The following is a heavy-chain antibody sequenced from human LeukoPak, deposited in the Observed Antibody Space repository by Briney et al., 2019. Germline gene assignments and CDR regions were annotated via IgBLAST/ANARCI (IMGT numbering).Heavy chain of an antibody. V-gene: IGHV7-4-1*02. Sequence: ASVKVSCKASGYTFTSYAMNWVRQAPGQGLEWMGWINTNTGNPTYTQGFTGRFVFSLDTSVSTAYLQINSLKAEDTAVYYCARGNRKIAVDIWGQGTLVTVSS. CDR1: GYTFTSYA. CDR2: INTNTGNP. D-gene: IGHD6-19*01. CDR3: ARGNRKIAVDI. J-gene: IGHJ4*02.